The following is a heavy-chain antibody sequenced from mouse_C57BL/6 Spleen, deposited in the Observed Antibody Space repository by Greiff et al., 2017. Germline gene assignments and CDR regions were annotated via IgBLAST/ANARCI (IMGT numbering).Heavy chain of an antibody. CDR2: IDPSDSET. D-gene: IGHD2-1*01. Sequence: QVQLQQSGAELVRPGSSVKLSCKASGYTFTSYWMHWVKQRPIQGLEWIGNIDPSDSETHYNQKFKDKATLTVDKSSSTAYMQLSSLTSEDSAVYYCARYYGNYGPWFAYWGQGTLVTVSA. CDR3: ARYYGNYGPWFAY. CDR1: GYTFTSYW. J-gene: IGHJ3*01. V-gene: IGHV1-52*01.